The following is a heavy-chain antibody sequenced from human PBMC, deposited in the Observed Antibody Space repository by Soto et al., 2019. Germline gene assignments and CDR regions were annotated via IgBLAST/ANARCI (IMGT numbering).Heavy chain of an antibody. Sequence: QFQLVQSGAEVKKPGASVKVSCKASGYTFTSYAIHWVRQSPGQRLEWMGWINPGNGDTKYSLKFQGRVTITRDTSASTAYMQLSSMRSEDTAVYFCARDYDYVWGSYRVDYYYFGMNVWCQGTMVTVSS. CDR3: ARDYDYVWGSYRVDYYYFGMNV. V-gene: IGHV1-3*01. CDR1: GYTFTSYA. CDR2: INPGNGDT. D-gene: IGHD3-16*02. J-gene: IGHJ6*02.